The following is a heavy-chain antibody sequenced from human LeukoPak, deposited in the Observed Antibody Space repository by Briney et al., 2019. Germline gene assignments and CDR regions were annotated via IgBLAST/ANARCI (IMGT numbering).Heavy chain of an antibody. D-gene: IGHD4/OR15-4a*01. Sequence: PSQTLSLTCSVSGDSIGSLYWSWLRQPPRKGLEWIGYISNTGRTSYNPSLKSRLTMSLDASEHQFSLKLSSVTAADTAVYYCARLPEYYYGPNLGAFYFDYWGQGSLVTVSS. CDR1: GDSIGSLY. CDR2: ISNTGRT. J-gene: IGHJ4*02. V-gene: IGHV4-59*11. CDR3: ARLPEYYYGPNLGAFYFDY.